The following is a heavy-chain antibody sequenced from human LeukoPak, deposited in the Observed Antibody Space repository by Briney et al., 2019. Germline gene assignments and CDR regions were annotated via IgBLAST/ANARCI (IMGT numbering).Heavy chain of an antibody. CDR2: IYYSGST. V-gene: IGHV4-39*01. CDR1: GGSISSSSYY. J-gene: IGHJ4*02. Sequence: SETLSLTCTVSGGSISSSSYYWGWIRQPPGKGLEWIGSIYYSGSTYYNPSLKSRVTISVDTSKNQFSLKLSSVIAADTAVYYCARPIAAAGLFDYWGQGTLVTVSS. D-gene: IGHD6-13*01. CDR3: ARPIAAAGLFDY.